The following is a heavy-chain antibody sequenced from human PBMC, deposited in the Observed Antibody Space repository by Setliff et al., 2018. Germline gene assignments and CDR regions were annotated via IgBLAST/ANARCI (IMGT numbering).Heavy chain of an antibody. J-gene: IGHJ4*02. Sequence: SETLSLTCTVSGGSISSHYWSWIRQPPGKGLEWIGSIYYSGSTNYNPSLKSRVTISVDTSKNQFSLKLSSVTAADTAVYYCAGKNGSGSYYLFDYWGQGTLVTVS. CDR3: AGKNGSGSYYLFDY. CDR1: GGSISSHY. V-gene: IGHV4-59*11. D-gene: IGHD3-10*01. CDR2: IYYSGST.